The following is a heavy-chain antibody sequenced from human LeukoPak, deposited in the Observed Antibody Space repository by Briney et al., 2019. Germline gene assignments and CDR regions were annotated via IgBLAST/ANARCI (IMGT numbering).Heavy chain of an antibody. Sequence: NPSETLSLTCTVSGGSISGYYWSWFRQPPGKGLEWIGFISYSGSTNYNPSLKSRVTISVDTSKNQFSLKLSSVTAADTAVYYCAREAVAGGSGSNYHYYGVDVWGQGITVTVSS. CDR2: ISYSGST. CDR3: AREAVAGGSGSNYHYYGVDV. J-gene: IGHJ6*02. D-gene: IGHD3-10*01. CDR1: GGSISGYY. V-gene: IGHV4-59*01.